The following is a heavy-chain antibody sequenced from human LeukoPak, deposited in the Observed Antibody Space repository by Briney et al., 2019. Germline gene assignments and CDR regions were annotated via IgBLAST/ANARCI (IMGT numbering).Heavy chain of an antibody. D-gene: IGHD5-12*01. CDR2: IYYDGST. CDR1: GGSISSSSYY. Sequence: SEALSLTCTVSGGSISSSSYYWGWIRQPPGKGLEWIGSIYYDGSTYYNPSLKSRVTISVDTSKSQFSLKLSSVTAADTALYYCARDRAKWPHDAFDIWGQGTMVTVSS. V-gene: IGHV4-39*07. CDR3: ARDRAKWPHDAFDI. J-gene: IGHJ3*02.